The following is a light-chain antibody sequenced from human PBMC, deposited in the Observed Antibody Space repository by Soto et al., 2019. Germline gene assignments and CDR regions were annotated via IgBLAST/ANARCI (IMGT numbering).Light chain of an antibody. CDR2: DVT. Sequence: QSALTQPRSVSGSPGQSVTISCTGTSSDVGGYDYVSWCQQHPGKAPKLLIYDVTRRPSGVPDRFSGSKSGNTASLTISGRQAEDEADYYCCSYAGADTWMFGGGTKLTVL. CDR3: CSYAGADTWM. CDR1: SSDVGGYDY. V-gene: IGLV2-11*01. J-gene: IGLJ3*02.